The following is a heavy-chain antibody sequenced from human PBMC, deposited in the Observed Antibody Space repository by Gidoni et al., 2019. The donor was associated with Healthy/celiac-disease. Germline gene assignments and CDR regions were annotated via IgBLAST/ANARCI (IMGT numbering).Heavy chain of an antibody. CDR3: ARGYGDRGDFDY. CDR2: VTPNSGYT. CDR1: GYTFTSYD. J-gene: IGHJ4*02. V-gene: IGHV1-8*01. D-gene: IGHD4-17*01. Sequence: QVQLVQSGAEVKKPGASVKVSCKASGYTFTSYDINWVRQATGQGLEWMGWVTPNSGYTVYAQKFKGRVTMTRNTSISTAYMELSSLRSEDTAVYYCARGYGDRGDFDYWGQGTLVTVSS.